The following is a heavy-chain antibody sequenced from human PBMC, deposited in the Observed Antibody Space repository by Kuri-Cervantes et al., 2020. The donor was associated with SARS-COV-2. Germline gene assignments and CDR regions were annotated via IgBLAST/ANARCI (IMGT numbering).Heavy chain of an antibody. Sequence: GGSLRLSCAASGLTFSSYAMPWVRQAPGKGLEWVAVISYDGSNKYYADSVKGRFTISRDNSKNTLYLQMNSLRAEDTAVYYCARDEDTAMATYYFDYWGQGTLVTVSS. CDR3: ARDEDTAMATYYFDY. D-gene: IGHD5-18*01. CDR1: GLTFSSYA. CDR2: ISYDGSNK. V-gene: IGHV3-30-3*01. J-gene: IGHJ4*02.